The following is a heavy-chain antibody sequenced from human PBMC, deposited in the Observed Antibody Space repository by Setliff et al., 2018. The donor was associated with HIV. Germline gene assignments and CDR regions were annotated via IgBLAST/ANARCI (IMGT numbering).Heavy chain of an antibody. Sequence: GGSLRLSCAPSGFRFSDYTMTWVRQAPGKGLEWVSYLGKSNSRMTYAGSVKGRFTISGDNAKKSLYLQMNSLRAEDTALYYCARDYSRYTWNYFDYWGQGTLVTV. D-gene: IGHD1-20*01. CDR1: GFRFSDYT. V-gene: IGHV3-48*04. CDR2: LGKSNSRM. J-gene: IGHJ4*02. CDR3: ARDYSRYTWNYFDY.